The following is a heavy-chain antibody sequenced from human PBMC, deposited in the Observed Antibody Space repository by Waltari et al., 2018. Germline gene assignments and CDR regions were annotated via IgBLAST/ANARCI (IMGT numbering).Heavy chain of an antibody. CDR1: GFDFHGYW. D-gene: IGHD3-9*01. CDR2: INDDGTKE. Sequence: EVQLVASGGGLVQPGGSLRLSCVASGFDFHGYWMGWFRQVPGKSLEWVANINDDGTKEFYVESLKGRVTISRDNAKNSVYLQTTSLRAEDTALYYCARSGLVSAFDYWGQGSLVTVAS. CDR3: ARSGLVSAFDY. J-gene: IGHJ4*02. V-gene: IGHV3-7*01.